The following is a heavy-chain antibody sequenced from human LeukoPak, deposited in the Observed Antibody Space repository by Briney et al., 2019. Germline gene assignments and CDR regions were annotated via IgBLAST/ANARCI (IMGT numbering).Heavy chain of an antibody. CDR1: GGSISSSSYY. V-gene: IGHV4-39*01. J-gene: IGHJ4*02. CDR3: ARRLAGYSLGGNY. D-gene: IGHD4-23*01. CDR2: IYYSGST. Sequence: PSETLSLTCTVSGGSISSSSYYWGWIRQPPGKGLEWIASIYYSGSTYYNPSLKSRLNISVHTSKNQLSLNLSSVTAADTAVYYCARRLAGYSLGGNYWGQGTLVTVSS.